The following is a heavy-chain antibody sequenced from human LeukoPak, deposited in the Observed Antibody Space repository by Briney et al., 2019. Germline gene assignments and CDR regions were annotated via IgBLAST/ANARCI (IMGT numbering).Heavy chain of an antibody. J-gene: IGHJ4*02. D-gene: IGHD3-10*01. CDR1: GFTVRNNY. CDR3: ATGERMVRGDGVDY. V-gene: IGHV3-66*01. CDR2: IYSGGST. Sequence: PGGSLRLSCAASGFTVRNNYMSWVRQAPGKGLEWVSVIYSGGSTYYADSVKGRFTISRDNSKNTLYLQMNSLRAEDTAVYSCATGERMVRGDGVDYWGQGTLVTVSS.